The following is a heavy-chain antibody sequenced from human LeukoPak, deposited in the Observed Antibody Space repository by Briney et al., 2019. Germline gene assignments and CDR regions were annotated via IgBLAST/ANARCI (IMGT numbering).Heavy chain of an antibody. Sequence: GGSLRVSCTASGFTFGTYWMTWVRQAPGRGLEWVANIKVDGSEKYYVDSVKGRFTISRDNAKNSLYLQMNSLRVEDTAVYFCARMLVYDAGGEAFDCWGQGTQVTVSS. CDR3: ARMLVYDAGGEAFDC. V-gene: IGHV3-7*01. J-gene: IGHJ4*02. CDR2: IKVDGSEK. D-gene: IGHD2-8*01. CDR1: GFTFGTYW.